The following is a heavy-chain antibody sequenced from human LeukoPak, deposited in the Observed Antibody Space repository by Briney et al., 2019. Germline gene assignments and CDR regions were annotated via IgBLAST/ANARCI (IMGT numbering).Heavy chain of an antibody. J-gene: IGHJ4*02. CDR2: IIPIFSTA. CDR3: ARRRPVGGIHTDDVY. Sequence: GSSVKVSCKASGGTFSSYAISWVRQAPGQGLEWMGGIIPIFSTANYAQKFQGRVTITADKSTRTAYMELSSLRSEDTAVYYCARRRPVGGIHTDDVYWGQGTLVTVSS. CDR1: GGTFSSYA. D-gene: IGHD1-26*01. V-gene: IGHV1-69*06.